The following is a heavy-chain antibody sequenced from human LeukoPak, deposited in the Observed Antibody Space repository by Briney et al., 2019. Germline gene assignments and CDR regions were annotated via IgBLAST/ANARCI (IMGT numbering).Heavy chain of an antibody. CDR1: GGTFSSYA. V-gene: IGHV1-69*01. Sequence: SVKVSCKASGGTFSSYAISWVRQAHGQGLEWMGGIIPIFGTANYAQKFQGRVTITADESTSTAYMELSSLRSEDTAVYYCARHGKPYYYGSGSYYWTYYFDYWGQGTLVTVSS. CDR2: IIPIFGTA. CDR3: ARHGKPYYYGSGSYYWTYYFDY. J-gene: IGHJ4*02. D-gene: IGHD3-10*01.